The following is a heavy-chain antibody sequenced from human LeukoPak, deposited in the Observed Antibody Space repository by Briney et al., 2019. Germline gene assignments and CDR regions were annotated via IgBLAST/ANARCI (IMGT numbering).Heavy chain of an antibody. CDR3: ARGYYGGAVDS. CDR1: GGSISSGGYY. V-gene: IGHV4-30-2*01. D-gene: IGHD3-16*01. CDR2: IYHSGST. Sequence: SETLSLTCTVSGGSISSGGYYWSWIRQPPGKGLEWIGYIYHSGSTYYNPSLKSRVTISADRSKNQFSLKLSSVTAADTAVYYCARGYYGGAVDSWGQGILVIVSS. J-gene: IGHJ4*02.